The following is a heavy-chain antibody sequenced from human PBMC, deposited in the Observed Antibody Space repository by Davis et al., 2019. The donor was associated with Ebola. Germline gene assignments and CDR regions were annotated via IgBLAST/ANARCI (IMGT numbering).Heavy chain of an antibody. CDR2: ISYDSRQE. Sequence: GGSLRLSCARSGLRLRDYGMHWVRQPPGKGLEWVAVISYDSRQESFSDSVRGRFTVSRDNSKKMFYLQMNSLRVEDTALYYCARDRGSDWYFDLWGQGTLVTVSS. CDR1: GLRLRDYG. J-gene: IGHJ4*02. CDR3: ARDRGSDWYFDL. D-gene: IGHD3-9*01. V-gene: IGHV3-30*03.